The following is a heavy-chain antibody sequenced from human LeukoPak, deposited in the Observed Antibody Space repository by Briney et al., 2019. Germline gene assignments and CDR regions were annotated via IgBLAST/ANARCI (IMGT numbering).Heavy chain of an antibody. D-gene: IGHD1-1*01. J-gene: IGHJ6*04. CDR3: ARGLKTGTTGYYGMDV. V-gene: IGHV4-34*01. CDR1: GGSFSGYY. CDR2: INHSGST. Sequence: PSETLSLTCAVYGGSFSGYYWSWIRQPPGKGREGIGEINHSGSTNYNPSLTSRVTISVDTSKNQFSLKLSSVTAADTAVYYCARGLKTGTTGYYGMDVWGKGTPVTVSS.